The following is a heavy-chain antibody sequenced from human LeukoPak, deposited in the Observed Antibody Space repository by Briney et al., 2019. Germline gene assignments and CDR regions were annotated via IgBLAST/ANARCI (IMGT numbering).Heavy chain of an antibody. D-gene: IGHD3-16*02. J-gene: IGHJ4*02. V-gene: IGHV4-39*07. Sequence: SETLSLTCTVSGGSISSSSYYWGWIRQPPGKGLEWIGSIYYSGSTYYNPSLKSRVTISVDTSKNQFSLKLSSVTAADTAVYYCARNSNYDYVWGSYRHWDYWGQGTLVTVSS. CDR3: ARNSNYDYVWGSYRHWDY. CDR1: GGSISSSSYY. CDR2: IYYSGST.